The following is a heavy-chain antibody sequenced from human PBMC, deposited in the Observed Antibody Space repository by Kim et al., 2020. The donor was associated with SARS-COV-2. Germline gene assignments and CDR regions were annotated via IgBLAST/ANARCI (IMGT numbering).Heavy chain of an antibody. J-gene: IGHJ4*02. V-gene: IGHV1-69*04. D-gene: IGHD3-10*01. CDR1: GGTFSSYA. Sequence: SVKVSCKASGGTFSSYAISWVRQAPGQGLEWMGRIIPILGIANYAQKFQGRVTITADKSTSTAYMELSSLRSEDTAVYYCARGGRVRGVIKTFDFDYWGQGTLVTVSS. CDR2: IIPILGIA. CDR3: ARGGRVRGVIKTFDFDY.